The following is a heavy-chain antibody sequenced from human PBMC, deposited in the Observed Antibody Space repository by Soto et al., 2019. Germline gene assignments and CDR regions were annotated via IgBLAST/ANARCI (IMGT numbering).Heavy chain of an antibody. CDR2: ISGSGGST. CDR1: GFTFSSYA. J-gene: IGHJ4*02. D-gene: IGHD6-19*01. V-gene: IGHV3-23*01. Sequence: GGSLRLSCAASGFTFSSYAMSWVRQAPGKGLEWVSAISGSGGSTYYADSAKGRFTISRDNSKNTLYLQMNSLRAEDTAVYYCARSPQWLVQNFDYWGQGTLVTVSS. CDR3: ARSPQWLVQNFDY.